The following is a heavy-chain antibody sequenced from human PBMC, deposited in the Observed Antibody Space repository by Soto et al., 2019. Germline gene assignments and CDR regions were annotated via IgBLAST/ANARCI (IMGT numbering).Heavy chain of an antibody. Sequence: VGSLRLSCAASGFTFSSYSMNWVRQAPGKGLECVSYISSSSSTIYYADSVKGRFTISRDNAKNSLYLQMNSLRDEDTAVYYCARDPLGYSYGYYYGMDVWGQGTTVTVSS. CDR1: GFTFSSYS. J-gene: IGHJ6*02. CDR2: ISSSSSTI. D-gene: IGHD5-18*01. V-gene: IGHV3-48*02. CDR3: ARDPLGYSYGYYYGMDV.